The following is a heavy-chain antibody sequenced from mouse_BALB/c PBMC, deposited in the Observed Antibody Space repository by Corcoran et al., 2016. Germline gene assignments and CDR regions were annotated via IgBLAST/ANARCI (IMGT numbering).Heavy chain of an antibody. V-gene: IGHV14-3*02. D-gene: IGHD1-2*01. CDR3: APFTTATIY. J-gene: IGHJ3*01. CDR2: IDPANGNT. CDR1: GFNIKDTY. Sequence: EVQLQQSGAELVKPGASVKLSCTASGFNIKDTYMHWVKQRPEKGLEWIGRIDPANGNTTYDPKFKGKATITADPSYNTAYLQLSSLTSEDTAVYYWAPFTTATIYWVQGTLVTVSA.